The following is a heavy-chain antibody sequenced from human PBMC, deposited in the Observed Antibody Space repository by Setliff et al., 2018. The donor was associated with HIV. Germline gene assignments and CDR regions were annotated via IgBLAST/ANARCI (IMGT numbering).Heavy chain of an antibody. V-gene: IGHV4-34*01. J-gene: IGHJ1*01. D-gene: IGHD3-10*01. CDR2: INHRGGV. Sequence: PSQTLSLTCAVYGGSFSGYYWSCIRQPPGKGLEWIGEINHRGGVNYNPSFNSRLTMSVDTSKNQFSLKLTSVTAADTAVYYCASFFWECSDNLCHRSFQFWDQGALVTVSS. CDR1: GGSFSGYY. CDR3: ASFFWECSDNLCHRSFQF.